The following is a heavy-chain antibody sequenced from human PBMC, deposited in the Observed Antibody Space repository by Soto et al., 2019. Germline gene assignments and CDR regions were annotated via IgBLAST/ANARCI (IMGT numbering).Heavy chain of an antibody. CDR1: GGSVTNSSYY. V-gene: IGHV4-39*01. J-gene: IGHJ4*02. CDR3: VRQRNTVPTPAYFDY. Sequence: SSETLSLTCTVSGGSVTNSSYYWGWIRQSPGKGLEWIGSVYYRGRSYSKSSVKSRVTISVDTSKNRFSLSLNSVTASDTAVYFCVRQRNTVPTPAYFDYWGPGAMVTF. CDR2: VYYRGRS. D-gene: IGHD2-2*01.